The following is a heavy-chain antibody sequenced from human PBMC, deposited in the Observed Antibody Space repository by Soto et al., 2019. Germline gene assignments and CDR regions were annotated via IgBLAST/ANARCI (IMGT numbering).Heavy chain of an antibody. V-gene: IGHV3-30*18. D-gene: IGHD6-13*01. CDR3: AKDLSGYSSSWVFAY. J-gene: IGHJ4*02. Sequence: GGSLRLSCAASGFPFSSYGMHWVRQAPGKGLEWVAVISYDGSNKYYADSVKGRFTISRDNSKNTLYLQMNSLRAEDAAMYYCAKDLSGYSSSWVFAYWGQGTLVTVSS. CDR2: ISYDGSNK. CDR1: GFPFSSYG.